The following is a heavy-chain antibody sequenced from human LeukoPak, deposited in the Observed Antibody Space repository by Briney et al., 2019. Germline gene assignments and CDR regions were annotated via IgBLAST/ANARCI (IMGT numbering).Heavy chain of an antibody. J-gene: IGHJ6*02. D-gene: IGHD3-10*01. CDR3: ARVDVFSGPFYYYYYGMDV. CDR2: IYSGGST. V-gene: IGHV3-53*01. Sequence: GGSLGLSCAASGLTFSSYSMNWVRQAPGKGLEWVSVIYSGGSTYYADSVKGRFTISRDNSKNTLYLQMNSLRAEDTAVYYCARVDVFSGPFYYYYYGMDVWGQGTTVTVSS. CDR1: GLTFSSYS.